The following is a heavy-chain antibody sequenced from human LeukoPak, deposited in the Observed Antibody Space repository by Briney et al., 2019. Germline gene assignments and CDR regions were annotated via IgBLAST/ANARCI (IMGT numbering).Heavy chain of an antibody. J-gene: IGHJ3*02. D-gene: IGHD6-13*01. Sequence: SETLSLTCAVYGGSFSSYYWSWIRQPPGKGLEWIGEINHSGSTNYNPSLKSRVTISVDTSKNQFSLKLSSVTAADTAVYYCARGRYSGSWYDIWGQGTMVTVSS. CDR3: ARGRYSGSWYDI. V-gene: IGHV4-34*01. CDR1: GGSFSSYY. CDR2: INHSGST.